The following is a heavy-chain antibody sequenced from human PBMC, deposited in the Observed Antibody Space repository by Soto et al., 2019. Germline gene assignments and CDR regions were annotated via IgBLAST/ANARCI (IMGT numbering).Heavy chain of an antibody. V-gene: IGHV3-33*01. Sequence: QVQLMEFGGGVVQPGRSLRLSCAASGFTFRSYGMHWVRQAPGKGLEWVAVIWYDGSNKYYADSVKGRFTISRDNSKNTLYLQMNSLRAEDTAVYYCARESGQIDYWGQGTLVTVSS. CDR3: ARESGQIDY. D-gene: IGHD6-25*01. CDR1: GFTFRSYG. CDR2: IWYDGSNK. J-gene: IGHJ4*02.